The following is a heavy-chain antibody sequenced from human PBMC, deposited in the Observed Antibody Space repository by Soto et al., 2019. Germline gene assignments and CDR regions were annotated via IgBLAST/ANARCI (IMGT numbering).Heavy chain of an antibody. Sequence: GASVEVSCKASGGTFSSYAISWVRQAPGQGLEWMGGIIPIFGTANYAQKFQGRVTITADESTSTAYMELSSLRSEDTAVYYCARGAYYDSTPVIRAFDIWGQGTMVTVSS. V-gene: IGHV1-69*13. CDR2: IIPIFGTA. CDR1: GGTFSSYA. CDR3: ARGAYYDSTPVIRAFDI. J-gene: IGHJ3*02. D-gene: IGHD3-22*01.